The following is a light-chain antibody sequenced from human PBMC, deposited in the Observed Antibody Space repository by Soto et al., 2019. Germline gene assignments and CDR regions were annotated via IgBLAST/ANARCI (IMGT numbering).Light chain of an antibody. CDR2: GAS. CDR3: QQYDDWPKT. Sequence: EIVMTQSPATLSMSRGERATLSCRASQSVSNNLAWYQQKPGQAPRLLIYGASPRATGIPATFSGSGSATEFTLTISSLHSEDFAVYNCQQYDDWPKTFGQGTK. CDR1: QSVSNN. V-gene: IGKV3-15*01. J-gene: IGKJ1*01.